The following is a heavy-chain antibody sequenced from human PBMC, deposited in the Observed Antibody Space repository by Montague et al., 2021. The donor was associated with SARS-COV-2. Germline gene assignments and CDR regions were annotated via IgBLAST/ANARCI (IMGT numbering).Heavy chain of an antibody. CDR2: IYSGGST. D-gene: IGHD3-9*01. Sequence: SLRLSCPASGFTVSSNYMSWVRQAPGKGLEWVSVIYSGGSTYYADPVKGRFTISRDNSKNTLYLQMNSLRAEDTAVYYCARDSKPDWVPYWYFDLWGRGTRVTVSS. J-gene: IGHJ2*01. CDR1: GFTVSSNY. V-gene: IGHV3-53*01. CDR3: ARDSKPDWVPYWYFDL.